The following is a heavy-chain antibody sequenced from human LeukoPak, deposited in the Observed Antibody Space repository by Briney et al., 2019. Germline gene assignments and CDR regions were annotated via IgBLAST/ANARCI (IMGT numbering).Heavy chain of an antibody. CDR3: ARERNYYYFDY. Sequence: SGGSLRLSCAASGFTFTTYTMHWVRQAPGKGLEYVSAITGNGGSTYYADSVKGRFNISRDNSKNTLYLQLGSLRDEDMAVYYCARERNYYYFDYWGQGTLVTVSS. D-gene: IGHD1-7*01. CDR1: GFTFTTYT. J-gene: IGHJ4*02. V-gene: IGHV3-64*02. CDR2: ITGNGGST.